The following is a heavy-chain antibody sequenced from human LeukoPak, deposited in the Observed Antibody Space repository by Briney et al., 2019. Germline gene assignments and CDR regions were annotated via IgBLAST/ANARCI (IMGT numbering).Heavy chain of an antibody. J-gene: IGHJ6*03. CDR3: ARGHWNDFLYYYYMDV. D-gene: IGHD1-1*01. CDR2: IYYSGST. V-gene: IGHV4-31*11. Sequence: PSETLSLTCAVSGGTFRGYYWSWIRQPPGKGLEWIGYIYYSGSTYYNPSLKSRVTISVDTSKNQFSLKLSSVTAADTAVYYCARGHWNDFLYYYYMDVWGKGTTVTVSS. CDR1: GGTFRGYY.